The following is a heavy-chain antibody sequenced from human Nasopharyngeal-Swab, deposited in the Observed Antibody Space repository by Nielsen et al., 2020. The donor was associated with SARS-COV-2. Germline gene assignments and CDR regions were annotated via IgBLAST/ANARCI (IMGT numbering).Heavy chain of an antibody. CDR3: ARDAHVIGPDFDAFDI. D-gene: IGHD2-21*02. CDR2: ISASGAST. CDR1: GFTFENYA. Sequence: GESLKISCAASGFTFENYAMSWVRQAPGKGLEWVSGISASGASTYYADSVKGRFTISRDNSQNTLYLQVNSLRAEDTALFYCARDAHVIGPDFDAFDIWGQGTMVTVSS. J-gene: IGHJ3*02. V-gene: IGHV3-23*01.